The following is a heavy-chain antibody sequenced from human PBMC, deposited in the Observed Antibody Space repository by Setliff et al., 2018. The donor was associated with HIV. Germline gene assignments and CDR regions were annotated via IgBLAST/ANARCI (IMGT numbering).Heavy chain of an antibody. D-gene: IGHD3-22*01. CDR3: ARTPEDYDQYFFDR. CDR1: DDPINSFY. V-gene: IGHV4-4*09. Sequence: NPSETLSLTCTVSDDPINSFYWSWIRQPPGKGLEWIGYIYTSGSTNYNPSLEGRVTISVDTSKNQFSLKLSSVTAADTAVYYCARTPEDYDQYFFDRWGQGTLVTVS. J-gene: IGHJ4*02. CDR2: IYTSGST.